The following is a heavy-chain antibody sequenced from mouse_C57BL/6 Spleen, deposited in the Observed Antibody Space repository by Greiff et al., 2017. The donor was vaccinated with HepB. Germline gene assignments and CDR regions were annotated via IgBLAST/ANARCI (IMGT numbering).Heavy chain of an antibody. Sequence: QVQLQQPGAELVMPGASVKLSCKASGYTFTSYWMHWVKQRPGQGLEWIGEIDPSDSYTNYNQKFKGKSTLTVDKSSSTAYMQLSSLTSEDSAVYYSAGRGTVVATGFDYWGQGTTLTVSS. J-gene: IGHJ2*01. CDR1: GYTFTSYW. CDR2: IDPSDSYT. V-gene: IGHV1-69*01. CDR3: AGRGTVVATGFDY. D-gene: IGHD1-1*01.